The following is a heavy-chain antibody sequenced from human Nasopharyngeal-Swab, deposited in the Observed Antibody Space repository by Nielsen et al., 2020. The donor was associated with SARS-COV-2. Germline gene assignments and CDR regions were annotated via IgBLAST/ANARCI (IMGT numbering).Heavy chain of an antibody. V-gene: IGHV3-33*01. CDR3: MRDLPYNEVS. D-gene: IGHD5-24*01. Sequence: PGKELEWVAVIWYDGSNKYYADSVKGRFTISRDNSKNTLYLQMNSLRAEDTAVYYCMRDLPYNEVSWGQGTLVTVSS. CDR2: IWYDGSNK. J-gene: IGHJ5*02.